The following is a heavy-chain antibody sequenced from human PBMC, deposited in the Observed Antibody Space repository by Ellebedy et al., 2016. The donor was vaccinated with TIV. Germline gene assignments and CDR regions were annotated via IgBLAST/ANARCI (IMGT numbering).Heavy chain of an antibody. D-gene: IGHD3-10*01. CDR2: IKQDGSEK. Sequence: GESLKISCAASGFTFSSYWMSWVRQAPGKGLEWVANIKQDGSEKYYVDSVKGRFTISRDNAKNSLYLQMNSLRDEDTAVYYCATEAMVRPYDYWGQGTLVTVSS. CDR1: GFTFSSYW. J-gene: IGHJ4*02. V-gene: IGHV3-7*02. CDR3: ATEAMVRPYDY.